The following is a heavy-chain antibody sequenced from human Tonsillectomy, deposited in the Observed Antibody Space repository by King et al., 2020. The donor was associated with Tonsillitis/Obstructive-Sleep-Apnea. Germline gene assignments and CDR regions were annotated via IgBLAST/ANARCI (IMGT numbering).Heavy chain of an antibody. J-gene: IGHJ3*02. CDR1: GFIFSSYA. V-gene: IGHV3-30*01. D-gene: IGHD2-15*01. Sequence: VQLVESGGGVVQPGRSLRLSCAASGFIFSSYAMHWVRQAPGKGLEWVALISYDGSDKYYADSVKGRFTISRDNSKSTLFLQMNRLGPEDTAVYYCSREYCSGGSCPHDAFHIWGQGSTVTVSS. CDR2: ISYDGSDK. CDR3: SREYCSGGSCPHDAFHI.